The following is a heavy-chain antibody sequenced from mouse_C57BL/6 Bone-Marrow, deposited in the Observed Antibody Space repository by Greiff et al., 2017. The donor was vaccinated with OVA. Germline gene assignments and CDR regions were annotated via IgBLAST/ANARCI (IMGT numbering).Heavy chain of an antibody. CDR3: ARRRPWCAY. D-gene: IGHD1-2*01. V-gene: IGHV1-81*01. CDR1: GYTFTSYG. Sequence: QVQLQQSGAELARPGASVKLSCKASGYTFTSYGISWVKQRTGQGLEWIGEIYPRSGNTYYNEKFKGKATLTADKSFSTAYMELRSLTSEDSAVYFCARRRPWCAYWGKGTLVTVSA. J-gene: IGHJ3*01. CDR2: IYPRSGNT.